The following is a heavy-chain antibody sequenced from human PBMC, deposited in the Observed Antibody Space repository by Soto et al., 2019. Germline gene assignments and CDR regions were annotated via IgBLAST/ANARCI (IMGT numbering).Heavy chain of an antibody. CDR3: ARATVVTTWAYDY. CDR2: IIPILGIA. Sequence: SVKVSCKASGGTFSSYTISWVRQAPGQGLEWMGRIIPILGIANYAQKFQGRVTITADKSTSTAYMELNSLRAEDTAVYYCARATVVTTWAYDYWGQGTLVTVSS. J-gene: IGHJ4*02. CDR1: GGTFSSYT. V-gene: IGHV1-69*02. D-gene: IGHD2-15*01.